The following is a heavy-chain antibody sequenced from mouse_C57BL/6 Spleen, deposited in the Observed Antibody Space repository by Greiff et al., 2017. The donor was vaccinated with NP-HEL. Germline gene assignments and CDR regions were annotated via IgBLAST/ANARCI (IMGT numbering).Heavy chain of an antibody. V-gene: IGHV6-3*01. D-gene: IGHD1-1*01. Sequence: EVKLEESGGGLVQPGGSMKLSCVASGFTFSNYWMNWVRQSPEKGLEWVAQIRLKSDNYATHYAESVKGRFTISRDDSKSSVYLQMNNLRAEDTGIYYCTVDYGGWYFDVWGTGTTVTVSS. J-gene: IGHJ1*03. CDR2: IRLKSDNYAT. CDR3: TVDYGGWYFDV. CDR1: GFTFSNYW.